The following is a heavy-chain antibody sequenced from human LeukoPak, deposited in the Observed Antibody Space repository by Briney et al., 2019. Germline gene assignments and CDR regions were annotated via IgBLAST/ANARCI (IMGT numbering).Heavy chain of an antibody. D-gene: IGHD1-26*01. Sequence: SETLSLTCTVSGGSISSSSYYWSWIRQPAGKGLEWIGRIYTSGSTNYNPSLKSRVTMSVDTSKNQFSLKLSSVTAADTAVYYCARDRGSYPRLNWFDPWGQGTLVTVSS. CDR2: IYTSGST. V-gene: IGHV4-61*02. CDR1: GGSISSSSYY. J-gene: IGHJ5*02. CDR3: ARDRGSYPRLNWFDP.